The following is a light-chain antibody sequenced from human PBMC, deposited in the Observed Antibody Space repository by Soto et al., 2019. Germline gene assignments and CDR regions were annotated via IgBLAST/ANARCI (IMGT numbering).Light chain of an antibody. CDR2: DVS. Sequence: QSVLTQPASVSVSPGQSITISCTGTSSDVGGYNYVSWYQQHPGKAPDLMIYDVSHRPSGVSNRFSGSKSGNTASLTISGLQAEDEADYYCSSYTRSSTDGFGTGTQLNVL. V-gene: IGLV2-14*01. J-gene: IGLJ1*01. CDR1: SSDVGGYNY. CDR3: SSYTRSSTDG.